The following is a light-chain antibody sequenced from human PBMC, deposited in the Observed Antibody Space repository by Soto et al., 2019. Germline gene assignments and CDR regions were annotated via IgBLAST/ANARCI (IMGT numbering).Light chain of an antibody. CDR1: QSISSY. Sequence: DIQMTQSPSSLSASVGDRVTITCRASQSISSYLNWYQQKPGKAPKLLIYKASSLESGVPSRFSGSGSGTEFTLTISRLQPDDFATYYCQQYNSYWTFSQGTKVDIK. CDR3: QQYNSYWT. CDR2: KAS. J-gene: IGKJ1*01. V-gene: IGKV1-5*03.